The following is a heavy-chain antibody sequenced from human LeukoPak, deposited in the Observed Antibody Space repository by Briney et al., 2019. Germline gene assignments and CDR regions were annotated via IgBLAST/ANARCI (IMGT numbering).Heavy chain of an antibody. Sequence: SETLSLTCTVSGGSISSSSYYWGWIRQPPGKGLEWIGSIYYSGSTYYNPSLKSRVTISVDTSKNQFSLKLSSVTAADTAVYYCARLGLHCSSTSCRYKPYYHYGMDVWGQGTTVTVSS. J-gene: IGHJ6*02. CDR2: IYYSGST. CDR1: GGSISSSSYY. V-gene: IGHV4-39*01. D-gene: IGHD2-2*01. CDR3: ARLGLHCSSTSCRYKPYYHYGMDV.